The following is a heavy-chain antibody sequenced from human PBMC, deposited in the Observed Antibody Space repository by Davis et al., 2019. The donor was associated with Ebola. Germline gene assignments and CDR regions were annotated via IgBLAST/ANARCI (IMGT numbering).Heavy chain of an antibody. CDR1: GFTFSNYW. CDR2: INSDGTST. Sequence: GESLKISCAASGFTFSNYWMHWVRQAPGKGLVWVSRINSDGTSTTYADSVKGRFTISRDNAENTLYLQMNSLSDEDTAVYYCARAGNYRFDYWGQGTLVTVSS. D-gene: IGHD1-7*01. J-gene: IGHJ4*02. V-gene: IGHV3-74*01. CDR3: ARAGNYRFDY.